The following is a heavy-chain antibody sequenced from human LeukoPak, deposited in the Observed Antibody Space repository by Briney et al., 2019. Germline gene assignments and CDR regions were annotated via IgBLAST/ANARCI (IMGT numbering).Heavy chain of an antibody. J-gene: IGHJ4*02. V-gene: IGHV4-34*01. CDR3: ARGGDILTGYYLLYYFDY. CDR1: GGSFSGYY. Sequence: SETLSLTCAVYGGSFSGYYWSWIRQPPGKGLEWIGEINHSGSTNYNPSLKSRVTISVDTSKNQFSLKLSSVTAVDTAVYYCARGGDILTGYYLLYYFDYWGQGTLVTVSS. D-gene: IGHD3-9*01. CDR2: INHSGST.